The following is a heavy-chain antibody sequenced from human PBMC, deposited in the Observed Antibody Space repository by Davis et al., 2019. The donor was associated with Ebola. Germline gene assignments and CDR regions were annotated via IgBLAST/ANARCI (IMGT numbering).Heavy chain of an antibody. J-gene: IGHJ6*02. CDR2: IKSKIDGGTT. CDR1: GGSVSAYY. D-gene: IGHD2-8*01. V-gene: IGHV3-15*01. CDR3: TAAGPYCTNGVCYIYGMDV. Sequence: PSETLSLTCNVSGGSVSAYYWSWIRQSPGKGLEWVGRIKSKIDGGTTDYTAPVKGRFTISRDDSKNMLYLQMNSLKIEDTAVYYCTAAGPYCTNGVCYIYGMDVWGQGTTVTVSS.